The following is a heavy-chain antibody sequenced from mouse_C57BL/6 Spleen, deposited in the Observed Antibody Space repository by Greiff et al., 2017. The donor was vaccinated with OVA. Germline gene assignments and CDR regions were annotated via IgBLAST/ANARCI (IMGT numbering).Heavy chain of an antibody. CDR1: GYSITSGYY. Sequence: EVQVVESGPGLVKPSQSLSLTCSVTGYSITSGYYWNWIRQFPGNKLEWMGYISYDGSNNYNPSLKNRISITRDTSKNQFFLKLNSVTTEDTATYYCARIPVSSYWYFDVWGTGTTVTVSS. V-gene: IGHV3-6*01. CDR3: ARIPVSSYWYFDV. D-gene: IGHD1-1*01. J-gene: IGHJ1*03. CDR2: ISYDGSN.